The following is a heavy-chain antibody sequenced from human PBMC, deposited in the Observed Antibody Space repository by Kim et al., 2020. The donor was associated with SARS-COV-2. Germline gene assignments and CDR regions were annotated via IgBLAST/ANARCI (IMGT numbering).Heavy chain of an antibody. CDR3: ARVRQEVPGYGDHGLFDY. J-gene: IGHJ4*02. D-gene: IGHD4-17*01. V-gene: IGHV4-59*13. CDR2: IYYSGST. CDR1: GGSISSYY. Sequence: SETLSLTCTVSGGSISSYYWSWIRQPPGKGLEWIGYIYYSGSTNYNPSLKSRVTISVDTSKNQFSLKLSSVTAADTAVYYCARVRQEVPGYGDHGLFDYWGQGTLVTVSS.